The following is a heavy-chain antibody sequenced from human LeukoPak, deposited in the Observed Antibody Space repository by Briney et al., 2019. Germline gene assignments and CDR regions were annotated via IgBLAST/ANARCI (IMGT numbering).Heavy chain of an antibody. J-gene: IGHJ5*02. CDR2: MNPKTGNT. V-gene: IGHV1-8*01. Sequence: ASVKVSCKASGYTFTNYDINWVRQATGQGLEWMGWMNPKTGNTGYAQNFQGRVTMTRDTSESTAHMELSSLRSEDTAMYYCARGPALHKNWVGGRWFDPWGQGTLVTVSS. D-gene: IGHD3-16*01. CDR1: GYTFTNYD. CDR3: ARGPALHKNWVGGRWFDP.